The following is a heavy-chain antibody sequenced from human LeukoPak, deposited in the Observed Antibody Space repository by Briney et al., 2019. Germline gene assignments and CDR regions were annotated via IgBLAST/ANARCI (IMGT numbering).Heavy chain of an antibody. J-gene: IGHJ6*02. CDR1: GYSFANYW. V-gene: IGHV5-51*01. D-gene: IGHD4-23*01. CDR3: ARPPYGGKYYYGMDV. CDR2: IYPDDSDT. Sequence: GESLKISCKGSGYSFANYWIGWVRQMPGKGLEWMGIIYPDDSDTRYSPSFQGHVTISADKSTSTAYLQWSSLKASDTAMYYCARPPYGGKYYYGMDVWGQGTTVTVSS.